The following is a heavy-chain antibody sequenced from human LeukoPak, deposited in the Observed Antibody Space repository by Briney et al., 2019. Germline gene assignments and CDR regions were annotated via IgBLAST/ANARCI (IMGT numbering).Heavy chain of an antibody. CDR3: ARMGDYSEFDP. CDR1: GFIFGDYY. J-gene: IGHJ5*02. D-gene: IGHD3-16*01. V-gene: IGHV3-11*01. Sequence: GGPLRLSCAASGFIFGDYYMSWIRQAPGKGLEWVSYIGSYSSPIYYADSVQGRFAISRENAKNLLHLEMNSLRAEDTAVYYCARMGDYSEFDPWGQGTLVTVSS. CDR2: IGSYSSPI.